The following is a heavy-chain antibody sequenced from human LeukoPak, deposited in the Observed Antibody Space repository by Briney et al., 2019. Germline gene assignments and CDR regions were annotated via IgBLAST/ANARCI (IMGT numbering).Heavy chain of an antibody. V-gene: IGHV3-30*03. CDR3: ARVSIVVVVVEAFDL. J-gene: IGHJ3*01. CDR1: GFTFDTYG. CDR2: ISDDGGDK. D-gene: IGHD2-15*01. Sequence: PGGSLRLSCVASGFTFDTYGLHWVRQAPGKGLQWVAFISDDGGDKSYADSVKGRFTISRDNSKKTVYLQMNSLRAEDAAVYYCARVSIVVVVVEAFDLWGQGTMVTVSS.